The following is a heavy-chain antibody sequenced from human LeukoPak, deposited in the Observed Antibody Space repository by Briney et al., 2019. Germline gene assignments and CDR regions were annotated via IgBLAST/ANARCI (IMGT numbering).Heavy chain of an antibody. D-gene: IGHD6-13*01. J-gene: IGHJ4*02. Sequence: PSETLSLTCTVSGYSISSGYYWGWIRQPPGKGLEWIGSIYHSGSTYYNPSLKSRVTISVDTSKNQFSLKLSSVTAADTAVYYYARDSSSWDPLDYWGQGTLVTVSS. CDR1: GYSISSGYY. CDR3: ARDSSSWDPLDY. CDR2: IYHSGST. V-gene: IGHV4-38-2*02.